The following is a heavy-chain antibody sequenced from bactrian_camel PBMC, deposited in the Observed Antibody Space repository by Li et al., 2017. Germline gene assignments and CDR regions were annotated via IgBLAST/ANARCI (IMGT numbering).Heavy chain of an antibody. CDR2: FDSDGIT. D-gene: IGHD3*01. CDR3: AADRALDDDCYVGSLYTDFAY. Sequence: HVQLVESGGESVQAGGSLRLSCVASGATQDIGCMGWFRQVPGLEREGFGSFDSDGITTYADSLKARFTISRDNAKSTLYLQMNNLKPEDTAMYYCAADRALDDDCYVGSLYTDFAYRGQGTQVTVSS. V-gene: IGHV3S53*01. CDR1: GATQDIGC. J-gene: IGHJ6*01.